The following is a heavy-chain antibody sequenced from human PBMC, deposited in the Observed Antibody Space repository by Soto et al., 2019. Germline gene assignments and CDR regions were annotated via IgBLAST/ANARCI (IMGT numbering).Heavy chain of an antibody. CDR1: GFTFSSYS. CDR3: WRIWGRCICTCGPAGDAFSI. D-gene: IGHD3-16*01. CDR2: ISSSSSTI. J-gene: IGHJ3*02. Sequence: GGSLRLSCAASGFTFSSYSINWVRQAPGKGLEWVSYISSSSSTIYYADSVKGRFTISRDNAKNSLYLQMNSLRAEDTAVYYCWRIWGRCICTCGPAGDAFSIWGRGSLDTGSS. V-gene: IGHV3-48*01.